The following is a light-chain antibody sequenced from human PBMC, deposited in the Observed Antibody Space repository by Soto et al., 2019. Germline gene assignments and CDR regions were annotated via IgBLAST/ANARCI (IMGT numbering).Light chain of an antibody. Sequence: QSVLTQPPSASGTPGQRVTISCSGSSSNIGSNTVNWYQQLPGTAPKLLIYSNNQRPSGVPDRFSGSKSGTSASLAISGLQSGDEADNYWAAWDDSLNGPVFGGGTKLTVL. CDR2: SNN. CDR3: AAWDDSLNGPV. CDR1: SSNIGSNT. J-gene: IGLJ2*01. V-gene: IGLV1-44*01.